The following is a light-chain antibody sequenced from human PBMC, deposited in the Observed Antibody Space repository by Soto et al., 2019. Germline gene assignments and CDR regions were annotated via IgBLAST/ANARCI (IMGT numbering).Light chain of an antibody. CDR3: CSYTSSTIYV. CDR2: DVT. Sequence: HSALTQPASVSGSPGQSIAISCTGTSSDVGGYNYVSWYQQHPGKAPKLMIYDVTSRPSGVSDRFSGSKSGTTASLTISGLQAEDEADYYCCSYTSSTIYVFGTGTKLTVL. CDR1: SSDVGGYNY. J-gene: IGLJ1*01. V-gene: IGLV2-14*03.